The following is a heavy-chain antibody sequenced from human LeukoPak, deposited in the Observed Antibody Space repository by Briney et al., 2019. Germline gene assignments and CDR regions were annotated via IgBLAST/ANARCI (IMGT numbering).Heavy chain of an antibody. D-gene: IGHD3-16*02. V-gene: IGHV3-23*01. CDR2: ISGSGGST. Sequence: PGGSLRLSCAGSGFTFSNYVLIWVRQTPGKGLEWVSAISGSGGSTYYVDSVKGRFTISRDNSNNMLYLQMNSLRAKDTAVFYCARGNTYDYVWGSYRLDYWGQGTLVTVSS. CDR3: ARGNTYDYVWGSYRLDY. CDR1: GFTFSNYV. J-gene: IGHJ4*02.